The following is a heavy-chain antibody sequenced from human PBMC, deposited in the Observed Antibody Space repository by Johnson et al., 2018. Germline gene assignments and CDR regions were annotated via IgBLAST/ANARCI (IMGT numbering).Heavy chain of an antibody. CDR1: GFTFSSYG. CDR3: ARGQNYYMDV. V-gene: IGHV3-21*04. Sequence: VQLVESGGGVVQPGRSLRLSCAASGFTFSSYGMHWVRQAPGKGLEWVSSISSSGTYIYYADSLKGRFTISRDNAKNSLYLQMNTLRGEDTALYYCARGQNYYMDVWGKGTTVTVSS. J-gene: IGHJ6*03. CDR2: ISSSGTYI.